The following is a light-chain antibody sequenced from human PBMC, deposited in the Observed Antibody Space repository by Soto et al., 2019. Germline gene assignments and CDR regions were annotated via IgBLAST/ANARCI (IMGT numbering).Light chain of an antibody. CDR1: SSDVGGYNY. Sequence: QSALTQPASVSGSPGQSITISCTGNSSDVGGYNYVSWYQQHPGKAPKLMSYEVSTRPSGVSNRFSGSKSGNTASLTISGLQAEEEADYYCSSYTSSSTWVFGGWTKLTVL. V-gene: IGLV2-14*01. CDR3: SSYTSSSTWV. J-gene: IGLJ3*02. CDR2: EVS.